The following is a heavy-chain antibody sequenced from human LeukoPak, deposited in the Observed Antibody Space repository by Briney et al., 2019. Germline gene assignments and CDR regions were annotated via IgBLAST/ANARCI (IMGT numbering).Heavy chain of an antibody. CDR2: ISYDGSNK. Sequence: GSLRLSCAASGFTISSYGMHWVRQAPGKGLEWVAVISYDGSNKYYADSVKGRFTISRDNSKNTLYLQMNSLRAEDTAVYYCAKDRGRNYEYYYMDVWGKGTTVTVSS. J-gene: IGHJ6*03. CDR1: GFTISSYG. CDR3: AKDRGRNYEYYYMDV. V-gene: IGHV3-30*18.